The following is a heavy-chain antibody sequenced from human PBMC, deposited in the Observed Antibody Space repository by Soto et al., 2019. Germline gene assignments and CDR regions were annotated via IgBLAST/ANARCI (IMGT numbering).Heavy chain of an antibody. CDR3: ARDGAENYYDSSGYGGYFDY. CDR1: GFTFSSYE. J-gene: IGHJ4*02. CDR2: ISSSGSTI. Sequence: GGSLRLSCAASGFTFSSYEMNWVRQAPGKGLEWVSYISSSGSTIYYADSVKGRFTISRDNAKNSLYLQMNSLRAEDTADYYCARDGAENYYDSSGYGGYFDYWGQGTLVTVSS. D-gene: IGHD3-22*01. V-gene: IGHV3-48*03.